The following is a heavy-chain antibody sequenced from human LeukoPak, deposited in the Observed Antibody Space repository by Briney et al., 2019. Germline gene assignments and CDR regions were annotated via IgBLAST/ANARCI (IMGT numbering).Heavy chain of an antibody. CDR1: GGSFSGYY. CDR3: ARGVYSGSFKGGVFEDY. D-gene: IGHD1-26*01. J-gene: IGHJ4*02. Sequence: SETLSLTCAVYGGSFSGYYWSWIRQPPGKGLEWIGEINHSGSTNYNPSLKSRVTISVDTSKNQFSLKLSSVTAADTAVYYCARGVYSGSFKGGVFEDYWGQGTLVTVSS. V-gene: IGHV4-34*01. CDR2: INHSGST.